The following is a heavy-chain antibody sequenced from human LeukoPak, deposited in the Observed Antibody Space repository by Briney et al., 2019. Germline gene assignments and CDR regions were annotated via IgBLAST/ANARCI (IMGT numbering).Heavy chain of an antibody. CDR3: ARGLPTDKIDY. D-gene: IGHD4-17*01. J-gene: IGHJ4*02. CDR2: FHHGGSP. V-gene: IGHV4-30-4*01. Sequence: SETPSPPRPVSCGSLHNGDYIWTLVRQPPREGLEWIGRFHHGGSPSYNPSLQSRVTISADTSKNQFSLNLRSVTDADTAVYYCARGLPTDKIDYWGQGTLVTVSS. CDR1: CGSLHNGDYI.